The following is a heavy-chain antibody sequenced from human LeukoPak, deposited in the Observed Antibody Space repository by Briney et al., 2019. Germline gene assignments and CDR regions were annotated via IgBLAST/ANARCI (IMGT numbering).Heavy chain of an antibody. CDR1: GFTFSNAW. V-gene: IGHV3-15*07. CDR2: IKSKTDGGTT. D-gene: IGHD1-26*01. J-gene: IGHJ4*02. Sequence: GGSLRLSCAASGFTFSNAWMNWVRQAPGKGLEWVGRIKSKTDGGTTDCAAPVKGRFTISRDDSKNTLYLQMNTLRAEDTAVYYCAKENPVGGTNYFDYWGQGTLVTVSS. CDR3: AKENPVGGTNYFDY.